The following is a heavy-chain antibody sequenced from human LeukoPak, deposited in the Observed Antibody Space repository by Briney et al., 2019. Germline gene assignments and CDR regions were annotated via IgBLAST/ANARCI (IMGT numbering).Heavy chain of an antibody. Sequence: PGGSLRLSCAASGFIFSSYWMHWVRQVPGKGLVWVSRVNGDGTTTTNADSVKGRFTISRDNAKNTLYLQMNSLRVEDTAVYYCAREVGSGWPIDYWGQGTLVTVSS. CDR2: VNGDGTTT. CDR3: AREVGSGWPIDY. J-gene: IGHJ4*02. D-gene: IGHD6-19*01. V-gene: IGHV3-74*01. CDR1: GFIFSSYW.